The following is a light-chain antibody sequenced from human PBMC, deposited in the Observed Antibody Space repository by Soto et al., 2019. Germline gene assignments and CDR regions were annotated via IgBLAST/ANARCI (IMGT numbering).Light chain of an antibody. J-gene: IGLJ2*01. CDR1: NSNIGGNS. CDR2: SSN. Sequence: QAVVTQPPSASGTPGQRVTISCSGSNSNIGGNSVSWYQHLPGTAPKLLIYSSNQRPSGVPDRFSGSKSGAAASLAISGLQSEDEADFYCASWDDSLNGVVFGGGTQLTVL. V-gene: IGLV1-44*01. CDR3: ASWDDSLNGVV.